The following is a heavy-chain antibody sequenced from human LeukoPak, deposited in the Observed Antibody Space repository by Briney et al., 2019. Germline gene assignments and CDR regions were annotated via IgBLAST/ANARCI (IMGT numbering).Heavy chain of an antibody. J-gene: IGHJ5*02. CDR3: GRGKRFDP. Sequence: SETLSLTCAVSGGSISSGGYSWSWIRQPPGKGLEWIGYIYHSGSTYYNPSLKSRVTISVDRSKNQFSLKLSSVTAADTAVYYCGRGKRFDPWGQGTLVTVSS. V-gene: IGHV4-30-2*01. CDR1: GGSISSGGYS. CDR2: IYHSGST.